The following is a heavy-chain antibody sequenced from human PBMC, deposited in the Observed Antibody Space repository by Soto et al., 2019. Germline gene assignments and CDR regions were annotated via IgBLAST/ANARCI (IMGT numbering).Heavy chain of an antibody. CDR2: IYYSGST. V-gene: IGHV4-59*01. J-gene: IGHJ3*02. CDR3: ARVARPYCSSTSCYLDAFDI. CDR1: GGSISSYY. D-gene: IGHD2-2*01. Sequence: TSETLSLTCTVSGGSISSYYWSWIRQRPGKGLEWIGYIYYSGSTNYNPSLKSRVTISVDTSKNQFSLKLSSVTAADTAVYYCARVARPYCSSTSCYLDAFDIWGQGTMVTVSS.